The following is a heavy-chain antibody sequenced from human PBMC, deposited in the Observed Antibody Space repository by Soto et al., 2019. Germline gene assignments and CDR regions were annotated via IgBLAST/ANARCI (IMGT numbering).Heavy chain of an antibody. CDR3: AREQDTAMVTDYYYGMDV. J-gene: IGHJ6*02. D-gene: IGHD5-18*01. V-gene: IGHV1-69*13. Sequence: GASVKVSCKASGGTFSSHAISWVRQAPGQGLEWMGGIIPIFGTANYAQKFQGRVTITADESTSTAYMELSSLRSEDTAVYYCAREQDTAMVTDYYYGMDVWGQGTTVTVSS. CDR2: IIPIFGTA. CDR1: GGTFSSHA.